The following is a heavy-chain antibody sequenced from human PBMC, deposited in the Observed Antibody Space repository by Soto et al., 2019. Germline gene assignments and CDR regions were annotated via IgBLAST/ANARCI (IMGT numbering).Heavy chain of an antibody. CDR2: IYYSGSP. CDR3: ARDQAAXHYYYYGMDV. V-gene: IGHV4-31*03. Sequence: SETLSLTCTVSGGSISSGGYYWSWIRQHPGKGLEWIGYIYYSGSPYYNPSLKSRVTISVDTSKNQFSLKLSSVTAADTAVYYCARDQAAXHYYYYGMDVWGQGTTVTVSS. CDR1: GGSISSGGYY. D-gene: IGHD2-15*01. J-gene: IGHJ6*02.